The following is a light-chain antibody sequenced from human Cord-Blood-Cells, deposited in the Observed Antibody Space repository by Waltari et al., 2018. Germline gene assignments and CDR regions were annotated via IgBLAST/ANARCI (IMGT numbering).Light chain of an antibody. J-gene: IGKJ5*01. V-gene: IGKV1-12*01. CDR3: QQANSCPPT. Sequence: DTERSQSSSSVLASVGHRVTITCRASHGISSSLAWYQQKPGKAPKLLIYAASSLQSVVPSRFSGSGSGTDFTITISSLQPEDVATYYCQQANSCPPTFGQGTRLEIK. CDR1: HGISSS. CDR2: AAS.